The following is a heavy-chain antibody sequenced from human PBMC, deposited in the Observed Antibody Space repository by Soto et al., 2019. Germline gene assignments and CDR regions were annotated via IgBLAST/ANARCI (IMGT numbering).Heavy chain of an antibody. J-gene: IGHJ6*02. D-gene: IGHD1-1*01. CDR2: MHPSGST. CDR3: VRHGHNIYGFDV. V-gene: IGHV4-4*02. Sequence: QVQPQESGPGLVRPSDTLSLTCAVSGGSISSVHWWSWVRQSPGKGLEWIGEMHPSGSTNYNPSLKSRVTVSMDKSRNQFSLKMYSVTAADTAVYFCVRHGHNIYGFDVWGRGTTVTVSS. CDR1: GGSISSVHW.